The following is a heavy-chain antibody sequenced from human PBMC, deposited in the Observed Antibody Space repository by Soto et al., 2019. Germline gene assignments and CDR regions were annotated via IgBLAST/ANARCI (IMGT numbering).Heavy chain of an antibody. CDR2: IYYSGST. CDR3: ARDGQRGYGIANWFYP. CDR1: GGSISSGGYY. Sequence: QVQLQESGPGLVKPSQTLSLTCTVSGGSISSGGYYWSWIRQHPGKGLEWIGYIYYSGSTYYNPSLNSRVTISVDTSKNQFSLKLSSVTAADTAVYYCARDGQRGYGIANWFYPWGQGTLVTVSS. D-gene: IGHD5-12*01. V-gene: IGHV4-31*03. J-gene: IGHJ5*02.